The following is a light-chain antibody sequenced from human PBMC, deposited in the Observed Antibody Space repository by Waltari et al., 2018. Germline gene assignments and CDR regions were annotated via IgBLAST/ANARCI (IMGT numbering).Light chain of an antibody. CDR3: CSYAGNPYV. CDR2: DVS. Sequence: QSALTQPRSVSGSPGQAVAISRTGPSRAVCGYNYISWYHHHPGKAPTILINDVSQRPSGVPERFSGSKSGNTASLTISGLQADDEADYYCCSYAGNPYVFGTGTKVTVL. J-gene: IGLJ1*01. CDR1: SRAVCGYNY. V-gene: IGLV2-11*01.